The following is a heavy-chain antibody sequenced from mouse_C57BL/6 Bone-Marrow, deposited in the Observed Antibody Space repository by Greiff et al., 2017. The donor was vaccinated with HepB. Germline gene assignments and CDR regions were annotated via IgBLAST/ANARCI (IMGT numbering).Heavy chain of an antibody. Sequence: VQLQQSGAELVRPGTSVKMSCKASGYTFPNYWIGWAKQRPGHGLEWIGDIYPGGGYTNYNEEFKGKATLTADKSSSTAYMQFSSLTSEDSAIYYCARGGARWAFAYWGQGTLVTVSA. CDR1: GYTFPNYW. D-gene: IGHD1-1*02. CDR3: ARGGARWAFAY. CDR2: IYPGGGYT. J-gene: IGHJ3*01. V-gene: IGHV1-63*01.